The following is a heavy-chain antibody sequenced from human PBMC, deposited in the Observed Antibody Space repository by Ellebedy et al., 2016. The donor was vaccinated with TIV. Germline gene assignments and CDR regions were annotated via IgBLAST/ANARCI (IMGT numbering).Heavy chain of an antibody. Sequence: PGGSLRLSCAFGFSFSRPTMLCVRQAPRRRLEWVASICSGSDYIFYAYSLKGRFTISRDNSKTSLYLQMNSLRAEDTAVYYCAREYGVVNNFDFWGQGALVTVSS. V-gene: IGHV3-21*01. CDR2: ICSGSDYI. CDR3: AREYGVVNNFDF. CDR1: GFSFSRPT. J-gene: IGHJ4*02. D-gene: IGHD3-3*01.